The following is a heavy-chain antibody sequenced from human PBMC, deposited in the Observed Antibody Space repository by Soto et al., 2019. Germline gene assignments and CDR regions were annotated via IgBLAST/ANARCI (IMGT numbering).Heavy chain of an antibody. Sequence: GSLRLSCAASGFTFSSYDVHWVRQATGKGLEWVSAIGTAGDTYYPGSVKGRFTISRENAKNSLYLQMNSLRAEDTAVYYCARDARLECSSTSCFGYYYYGMDVWGQGTTVTVSS. D-gene: IGHD2-2*01. J-gene: IGHJ6*02. V-gene: IGHV3-13*01. CDR2: IGTAGDT. CDR3: ARDARLECSSTSCFGYYYYGMDV. CDR1: GFTFSSYD.